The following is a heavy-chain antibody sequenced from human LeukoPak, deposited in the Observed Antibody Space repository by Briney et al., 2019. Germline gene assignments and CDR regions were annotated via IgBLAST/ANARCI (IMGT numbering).Heavy chain of an antibody. V-gene: IGHV1-46*01. D-gene: IGHD3-16*01. CDR1: GYTFTSYY. Sequence: ASGTVSCKASGYTFTSYYMHWLRQAPGQGLEWMGIINPIGGSTSYAQKFQGRVTMSRDTSTSTVYIEMSSLRSADTAVYYCARDVGGLDPWGQGTLVTVSS. J-gene: IGHJ5*02. CDR2: INPIGGST. CDR3: ARDVGGLDP.